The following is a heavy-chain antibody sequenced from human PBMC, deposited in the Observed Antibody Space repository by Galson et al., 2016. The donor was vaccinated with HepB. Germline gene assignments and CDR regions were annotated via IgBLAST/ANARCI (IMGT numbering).Heavy chain of an antibody. CDR2: INHSGST. CDR1: GGSFSAYY. CDR3: ALPQDGSDSTYDAYDI. Sequence: SETLSLTCGVYGGSFSAYYWTWIRQPPGKGLEWIGEINHSGSTKYNPSLKSRVTISADTSKNQFSLKLSPVAAADTAVYYRALPQDGSDSTYDAYDIWGQGTMVTVSS. V-gene: IGHV4-34*01. J-gene: IGHJ3*02. D-gene: IGHD6-13*01.